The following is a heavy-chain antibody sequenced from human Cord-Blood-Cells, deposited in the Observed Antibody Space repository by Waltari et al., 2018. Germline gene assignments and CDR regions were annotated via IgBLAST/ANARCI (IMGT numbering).Heavy chain of an antibody. D-gene: IGHD1-26*01. CDR2: SNPNSGGT. Sequence: QVQLVQSGAEVKKPGASVKVSCKASGYTFTGYYMHWVRQAPGQGLEWMGWSNPNSGGTNYEQKFQGRVTMTRDTSISTAYMELSRLRSDDTAVYYCSRGVVGATWGAFDIWGQGTMVTVSS. V-gene: IGHV1-2*02. CDR3: SRGVVGATWGAFDI. CDR1: GYTFTGYY. J-gene: IGHJ3*02.